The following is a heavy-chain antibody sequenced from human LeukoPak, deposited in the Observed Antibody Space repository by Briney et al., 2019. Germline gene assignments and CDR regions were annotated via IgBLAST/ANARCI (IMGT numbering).Heavy chain of an antibody. CDR1: GFTFSSYG. Sequence: PGGSLRLSCAASGFTFSSYGMHWVRQAPGKGLEWVAVIWYDGSNKYYADSVKGRFTISRDNSKNTLYLHMNSLRAEDTAVYYCARDGDSSGFYYYYGMDVWGQGTTVTVSS. J-gene: IGHJ6*02. CDR3: ARDGDSSGFYYYYGMDV. V-gene: IGHV3-33*01. D-gene: IGHD6-19*01. CDR2: IWYDGSNK.